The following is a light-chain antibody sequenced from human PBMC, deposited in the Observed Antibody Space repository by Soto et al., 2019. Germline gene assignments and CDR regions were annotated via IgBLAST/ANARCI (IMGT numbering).Light chain of an antibody. CDR3: QQRSKWPRT. Sequence: ESVLTQSPATLSLSPGERATLSCRASQDIGIYLGWFQQQAGQAPRLLIYRASDRATGFPARFSGSGSGTDFTLTISSLEPEDFAVYYCQQRSKWPRTFGQGTKVEIK. CDR2: RAS. CDR1: QDIGIY. J-gene: IGKJ1*01. V-gene: IGKV3-11*01.